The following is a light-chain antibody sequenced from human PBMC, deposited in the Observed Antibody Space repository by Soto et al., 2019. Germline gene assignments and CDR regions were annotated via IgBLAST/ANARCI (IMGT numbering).Light chain of an antibody. Sequence: EIVLAQSPGTLSLSPGERATLSCRASRSVSSSQVAWYQQKPGQPPRLLICDAYDRAAGTPDRFSGSGSGTDFTLTISRLEPEDFAVYYCQHYDSSSRTFGQGTKVEIK. V-gene: IGKV3-20*01. CDR3: QHYDSSSRT. J-gene: IGKJ1*01. CDR1: RSVSSSQ. CDR2: DAY.